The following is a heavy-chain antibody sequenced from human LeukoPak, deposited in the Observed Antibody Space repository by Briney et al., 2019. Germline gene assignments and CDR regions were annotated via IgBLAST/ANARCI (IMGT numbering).Heavy chain of an antibody. CDR1: GFTFSSYC. J-gene: IGHJ6*03. CDR2: INWNGGST. CDR3: ARIGYDILTGYSRRDYYYYYMDV. Sequence: GGSLRLSCAASGFTFSSYCMSWVRQAPGKGLEWVSGINWNGGSTVYADSVKGRFTISRDNAKNSLYLHMNSLRAEDTALYYCARIGYDILTGYSRRDYYYYYMDVWGKGTTVTVSS. V-gene: IGHV3-20*04. D-gene: IGHD3-9*01.